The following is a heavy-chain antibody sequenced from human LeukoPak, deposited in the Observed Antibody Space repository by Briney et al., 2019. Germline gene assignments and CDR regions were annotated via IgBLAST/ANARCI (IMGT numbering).Heavy chain of an antibody. CDR2: IYHSGST. Sequence: SETLSLTCTVSGYSISSGYYWGWIRQPPGKGLEWIGSIYHSGSTYYNPSLKSRVTISVDTSKNQFSLKLSSVTAADTAVYYCARGLYSYGTYYFDYWGQGTLVTVSS. J-gene: IGHJ4*02. CDR1: GYSISSGYY. V-gene: IGHV4-38-2*02. CDR3: ARGLYSYGTYYFDY. D-gene: IGHD5-18*01.